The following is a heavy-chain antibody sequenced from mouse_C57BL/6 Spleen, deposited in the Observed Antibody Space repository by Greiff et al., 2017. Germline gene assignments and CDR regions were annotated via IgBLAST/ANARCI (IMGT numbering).Heavy chain of an antibody. CDR2: INPSNGGT. V-gene: IGHV1-53*01. J-gene: IGHJ1*03. Sequence: VQLQQPGTELVKPGASVKLSCKASGYTFTSYWMHWVKQRPGQGLEWIGNINPSNGGTTYNEKFKSKATLTVDKSSSTAYMQLSSLTSEDSAVYYCAHYDYDGYWYFDVWGTGTTVTVSS. D-gene: IGHD2-4*01. CDR3: AHYDYDGYWYFDV. CDR1: GYTFTSYW.